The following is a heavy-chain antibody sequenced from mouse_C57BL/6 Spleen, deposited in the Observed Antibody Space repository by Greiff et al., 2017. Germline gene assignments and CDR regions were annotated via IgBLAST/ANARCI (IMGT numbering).Heavy chain of an antibody. CDR1: GYTFTSYT. V-gene: IGHV1-4*01. J-gene: IGHJ2*01. CDR2: INPSSGYT. CDR3: ARSTGYYPDY. D-gene: IGHD2-2*01. Sequence: QVQLKESGAELARPGASVKMSCKASGYTFTSYTMHWVKQRPGQGLEWIGYINPSSGYTKYNQKFKDKATLTADKSSSTAYMQLSSLTSEDSAVYYCARSTGYYPDYWGQGTTLTVSS.